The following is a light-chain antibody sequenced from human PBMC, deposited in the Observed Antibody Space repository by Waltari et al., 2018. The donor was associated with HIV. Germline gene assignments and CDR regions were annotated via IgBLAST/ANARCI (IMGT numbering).Light chain of an antibody. Sequence: HFALTSPPPCPGPPERTTPISNPDPGRTVGVYYLVSGSQQHPGKAPKLLIPNANKRPSGVSNRFSGSKSGNTASLTISGLQAEDEADYYCSSYATAGTYVLFGGGTKLTVL. CDR2: NAN. CDR3: SSYATAGTYVL. V-gene: IGLV2-23*01. CDR1: GRTVGVYYL. J-gene: IGLJ2*01.